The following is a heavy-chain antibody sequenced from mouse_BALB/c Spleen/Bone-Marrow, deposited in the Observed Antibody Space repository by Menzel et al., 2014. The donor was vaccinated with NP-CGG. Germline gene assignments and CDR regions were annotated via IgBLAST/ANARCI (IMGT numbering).Heavy chain of an antibody. CDR1: GFNIKDTY. CDR2: IDPANGNT. D-gene: IGHD2-4*01. J-gene: IGHJ1*01. V-gene: IGHV14-3*02. Sequence: EVQLQQSGAELVKPGASVKLSCTASGFNIKDTYMHWVKQRPEQGLEWTGRIDPANGNTKYDPKFQGKATITADTSSNTAYLQLSSLTSEDTAVYYCATMITDWYFDVWGAGPTVTVSS. CDR3: ATMITDWYFDV.